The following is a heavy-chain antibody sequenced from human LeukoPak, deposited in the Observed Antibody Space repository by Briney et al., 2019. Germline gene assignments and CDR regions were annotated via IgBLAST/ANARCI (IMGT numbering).Heavy chain of an antibody. V-gene: IGHV3-23*01. D-gene: IGHD2-15*01. Sequence: GGSLRLSCAASGLTFSKSALTWVRQAPGKGLEWVSTITDVGDIFYTYSVRGRFTISRDNSKNTVYMQMDGLRAEDTAVYYCTRDRGGSPTDVFDYWGQGTLVTVSS. J-gene: IGHJ4*02. CDR2: ITDVGDI. CDR1: GLTFSKSA. CDR3: TRDRGGSPTDVFDY.